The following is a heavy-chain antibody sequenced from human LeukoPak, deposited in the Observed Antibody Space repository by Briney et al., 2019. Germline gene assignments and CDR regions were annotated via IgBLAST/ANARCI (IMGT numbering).Heavy chain of an antibody. CDR2: IIPIFGTA. D-gene: IGHD2-2*01. CDR3: ARVFAGYCSSTSCPFDY. Sequence: SVKVSCKASGGTFSSYAISWVRQAPGQGLEWMGGIIPIFGTANYAQKFQGRVTITADESTSTAYMELSSLRSEDTAVYYCARVFAGYCSSTSCPFDYWGQGTLVTVSS. J-gene: IGHJ4*02. V-gene: IGHV1-69*13. CDR1: GGTFSSYA.